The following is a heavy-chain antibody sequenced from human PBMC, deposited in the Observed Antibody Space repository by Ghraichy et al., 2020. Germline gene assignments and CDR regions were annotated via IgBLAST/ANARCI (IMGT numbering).Heavy chain of an antibody. V-gene: IGHV3-23*01. D-gene: IGHD3-3*01. J-gene: IGHJ1*01. CDR1: GFNFEDYA. CDR3: AKHVAVRHEFWSGYGVAFLLVVYLPF. Sequence: GGSLRLSCAASGFNFEDYAMSWVRQTPAKGLEWVAAIRGPGEETYHADSVKGRFTISRDKSNNTLNLQMDRLRADDTGIYHCAKHVAVRHEFWSGYGVAFLLVVYLPFWGQGTRVTVSS. CDR2: IRGPGEET.